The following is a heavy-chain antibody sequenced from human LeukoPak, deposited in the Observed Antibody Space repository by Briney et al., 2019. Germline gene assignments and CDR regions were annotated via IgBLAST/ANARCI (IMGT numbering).Heavy chain of an antibody. CDR2: IKQDGSEK. Sequence: GSLRLSCAASGFTFSSYSMSWVRQAPGKGLEWVANIKQDGSEKYYVDSVKGRFTISRDNAKNSLYLQMNSLRAEDTAVYYCARELTRYCSSTSCYRTPRYFDLWGRGTLVTVSS. V-gene: IGHV3-7*01. CDR3: ARELTRYCSSTSCYRTPRYFDL. D-gene: IGHD2-2*01. CDR1: GFTFSSYS. J-gene: IGHJ2*01.